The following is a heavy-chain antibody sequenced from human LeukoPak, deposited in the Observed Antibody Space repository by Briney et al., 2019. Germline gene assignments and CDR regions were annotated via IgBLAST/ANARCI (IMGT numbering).Heavy chain of an antibody. D-gene: IGHD1-26*01. CDR2: VFFTGST. J-gene: IGHJ4*02. CDR1: GDSIRSHY. CDR3: ARVEWELLGAHL. Sequence: SETLSLTCSVSGDSIRSHYWSWIRQPPGKRPEWIGHVFFTGSTTYNPTLEGRVTISIDTSGSQFSLKLTSVTAADTAVYYCARVEWELLGAHLWGQGILLSISS. V-gene: IGHV4-59*11.